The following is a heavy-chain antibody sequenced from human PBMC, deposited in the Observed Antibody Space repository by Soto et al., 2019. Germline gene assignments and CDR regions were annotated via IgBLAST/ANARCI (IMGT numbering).Heavy chain of an antibody. CDR1: GGSISSGGYY. CDR2: IYYSGST. Sequence: QVQLQESGPGLVKPSQTLSLTCTVSGGSISSGGYYWSWIRQHPGKGLEWIGYIYYSGSTYYNPSLKSRVTISVNTSKNQFSLKLSSVTAADTAVYYCARDGDFSGDSPLDYWGQGTLVTVSS. CDR3: ARDGDFSGDSPLDY. V-gene: IGHV4-31*03. J-gene: IGHJ4*02. D-gene: IGHD2-15*01.